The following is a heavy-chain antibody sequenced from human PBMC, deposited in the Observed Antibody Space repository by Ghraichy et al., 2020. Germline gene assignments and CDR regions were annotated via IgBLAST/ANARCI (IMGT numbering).Heavy chain of an antibody. J-gene: IGHJ4*02. Sequence: ASVKVSCKSYGYNFTDYYIHWVRQAPGQGLEWKGSINPNSGGTNYAQKFQGRVTMTRDTSISTAYMELRSLRSDDTAVYFCARRAATDYWGQGTLVTVSS. V-gene: IGHV1-2*02. CDR3: ARRAATDY. D-gene: IGHD6-25*01. CDR2: INPNSGGT. CDR1: GYNFTDYY.